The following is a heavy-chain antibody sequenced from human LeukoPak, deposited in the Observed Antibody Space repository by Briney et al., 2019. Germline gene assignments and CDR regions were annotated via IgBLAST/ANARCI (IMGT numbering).Heavy chain of an antibody. Sequence: ASVKVSCKASGGTFSSYAISWVRQAPGQGLEWMGGIIPIFGTANYAQKFQGRVTITADGSTSTAYMELSSLRSEDTAVYYCARDVDIVVVPAAMKGWFDPWGQGTLVTVSS. D-gene: IGHD2-2*03. J-gene: IGHJ5*02. CDR2: IIPIFGTA. CDR1: GGTFSSYA. CDR3: ARDVDIVVVPAAMKGWFDP. V-gene: IGHV1-69*13.